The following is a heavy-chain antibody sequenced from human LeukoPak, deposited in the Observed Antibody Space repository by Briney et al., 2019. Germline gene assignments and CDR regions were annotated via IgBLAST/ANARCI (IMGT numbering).Heavy chain of an antibody. D-gene: IGHD3-3*01. V-gene: IGHV1-18*01. CDR2: ISAYDGNT. J-gene: IGHJ4*02. Sequence: ASVTVSCKASGYTFTSYGISWVRQAPGQGLEWMGWISAYDGNTNYAQKLQGRVTMTTDTSTSTAYMELRSLRSDDTAVYYCARFHYYDFCFFKQKTAYDMVDYWGQGTLVTVSS. CDR3: ARFHYYDFCFFKQKTAYDMVDY. CDR1: GYTFTSYG.